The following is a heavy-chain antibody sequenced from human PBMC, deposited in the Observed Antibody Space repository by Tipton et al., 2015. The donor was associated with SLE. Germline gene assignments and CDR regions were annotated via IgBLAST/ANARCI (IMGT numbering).Heavy chain of an antibody. CDR2: ISGSGGST. Sequence: SLRLSCAASGFTFSRYWMHWVRQAPGKGLVWVSAISGSGGSTYYADSVKGRFTISRDNSKNTLYLQINSLRAEDTAVYYCASGDDDYGDGGFDYWGQGTLVTVSS. V-gene: IGHV3-23*01. CDR3: ASGDDDYGDGGFDY. J-gene: IGHJ4*02. D-gene: IGHD4-17*01. CDR1: GFTFSRYW.